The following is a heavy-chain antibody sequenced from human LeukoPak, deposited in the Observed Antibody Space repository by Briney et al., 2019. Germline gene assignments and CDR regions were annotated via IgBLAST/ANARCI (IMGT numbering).Heavy chain of an antibody. CDR1: GFTFSSYS. Sequence: PGGSLRLSCAASGFTFSSYSMKWVRQPQGKGREWDSSISSSSTYISHTDSVTGTFTISRDNAKNSLYLQMNSLRGEDTAVYYCARDQLGPPEHYMDVWGKGTTVTVSS. V-gene: IGHV3-21*01. J-gene: IGHJ6*03. D-gene: IGHD3-10*01. CDR3: ARDQLGPPEHYMDV. CDR2: ISSSSTYI.